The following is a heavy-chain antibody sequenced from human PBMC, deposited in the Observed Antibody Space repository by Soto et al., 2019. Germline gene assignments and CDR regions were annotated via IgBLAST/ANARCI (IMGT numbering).Heavy chain of an antibody. V-gene: IGHV4-30-4*01. D-gene: IGHD3-22*01. CDR2: IYYSGST. J-gene: IGHJ5*02. CDR1: GGSISSGDYY. Sequence: SETLSLTCTVSGGSISSGDYYWSWIRQPPGKGLEWIGYIYYSGSTYYNPSLKSRVTISVDTSKNQFSLKLSSVTAADTAVYYCARDHVTYYYDSSGSIDWFDPWGQGTLVTVSS. CDR3: ARDHVTYYYDSSGSIDWFDP.